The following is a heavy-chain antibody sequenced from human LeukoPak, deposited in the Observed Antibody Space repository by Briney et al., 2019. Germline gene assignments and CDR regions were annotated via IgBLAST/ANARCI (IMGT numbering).Heavy chain of an antibody. CDR3: ARDSPYQPYGVDV. CDR2: IYHSGST. D-gene: IGHD2-2*01. J-gene: IGHJ6*02. Sequence: PSQTLSLTCAVSGGSISSGGYSWSWIRQPPGKGLEWIGYIYHSGSTYYNPSLKSRVTISVDRSKNQFSLKLSSVTAADTAVYYCARDSPYQPYGVDVWGQGTTVTVSS. CDR1: GGSISSGGYS. V-gene: IGHV4-30-2*01.